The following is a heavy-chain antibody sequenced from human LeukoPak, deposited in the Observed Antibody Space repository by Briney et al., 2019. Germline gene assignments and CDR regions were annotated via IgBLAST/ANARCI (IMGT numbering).Heavy chain of an antibody. Sequence: GGSLRLSCAASGFTVSSNYMSWVRQAPGKGLERVSVIYSGGSTYYADSVKGRFTISRGNSKNTLYLQMNSLRAEDTDVSYCAREAGAGSVDYWGQGTLVTVFS. CDR1: GFTVSSNY. CDR3: AREAGAGSVDY. V-gene: IGHV3-53*01. J-gene: IGHJ4*02. CDR2: IYSGGST. D-gene: IGHD6-13*01.